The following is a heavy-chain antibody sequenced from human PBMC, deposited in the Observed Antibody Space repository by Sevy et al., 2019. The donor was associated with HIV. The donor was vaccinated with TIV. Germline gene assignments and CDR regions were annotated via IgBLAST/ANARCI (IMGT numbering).Heavy chain of an antibody. CDR1: GFTVSSNY. V-gene: IGHV3-53*01. D-gene: IGHD2-2*01. Sequence: GGSLRLSCAASGFTVSSNYMSWVRQAPGKGLEWVSVIYSGDSTYYADSVKGRFTISRDNAKNSLYLQMNSLRAEDTAVYYCARGRGCSSTSCTYYYYYYMDVWGKGTTVTVSS. CDR2: IYSGDST. J-gene: IGHJ6*03. CDR3: ARGRGCSSTSCTYYYYYYMDV.